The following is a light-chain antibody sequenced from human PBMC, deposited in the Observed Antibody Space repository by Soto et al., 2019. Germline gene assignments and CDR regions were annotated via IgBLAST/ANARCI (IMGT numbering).Light chain of an antibody. CDR2: DTS. CDR3: QQYKSYSANT. J-gene: IGKJ2*01. Sequence: DIPMTQSPSTLSASVGDRVTITCRASQSFSTWLAWYQQKPGKAPKLLIYDTSTLQSGVPSRFSGSGAGTGFTLTISSLQPDDFATYYCQQYKSYSANTFGQGTKLEIK. CDR1: QSFSTW. V-gene: IGKV1-5*01.